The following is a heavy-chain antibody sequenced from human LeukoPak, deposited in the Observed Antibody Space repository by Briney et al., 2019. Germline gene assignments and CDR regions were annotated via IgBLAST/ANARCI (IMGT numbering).Heavy chain of an antibody. D-gene: IGHD2-2*01. V-gene: IGHV4-59*01. J-gene: IGHJ4*02. CDR2: IYYSGST. CDR1: GGSISSYY. CDR3: ASLYCSSVRCYPPH. Sequence: KASETLSLTCTVSGGSISSYYWSWIRQPPGKGLEWIGYIYYSGSTYYNPSLKSRVTIPADTSKNQFSLRVTSVTAADTAVYYCASLYCSSVRCYPPHWGQGTLVTVSS.